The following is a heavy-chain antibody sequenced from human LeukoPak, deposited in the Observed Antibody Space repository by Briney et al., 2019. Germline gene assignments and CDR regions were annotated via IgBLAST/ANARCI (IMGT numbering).Heavy chain of an antibody. J-gene: IGHJ4*02. D-gene: IGHD3-22*01. CDR3: ARPRMNYYDSSGCYTDY. CDR1: GYSFTSYW. Sequence: GESLKISCKGSGYSFTSYWIGWVRQMPGKGLEWMGIIYPGDSDTRYSPSFQGQVTISADKSISTAYLQWSSLKASDTAMYYCARPRMNYYDSSGCYTDYWGQGTLVTVSS. V-gene: IGHV5-51*01. CDR2: IYPGDSDT.